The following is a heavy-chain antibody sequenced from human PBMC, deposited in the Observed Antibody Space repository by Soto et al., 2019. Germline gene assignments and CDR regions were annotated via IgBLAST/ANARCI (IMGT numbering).Heavy chain of an antibody. J-gene: IGHJ6*02. D-gene: IGHD6-19*01. CDR3: ARARPRDSSGWYFDYYYYYGMDV. CDR2: IIPIFGTA. V-gene: IGHV1-69*13. Sequence: GASVKVSCKASGGTFSSYAISWVRQAPGQGLEWMGGIIPIFGTANYAQKFQGRVTITGDESTSTAYMELSSLRSEDTAVYYCARARPRDSSGWYFDYYYYYGMDVWGQGTTVTVSS. CDR1: GGTFSSYA.